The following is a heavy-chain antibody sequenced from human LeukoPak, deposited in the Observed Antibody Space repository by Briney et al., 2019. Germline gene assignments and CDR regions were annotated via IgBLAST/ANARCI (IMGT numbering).Heavy chain of an antibody. Sequence: PGGSLRLSCAASGFTFSTYVMHWVRQAPAKGLEGVAVISSDSDSEFYGDSVKGRFSISRDNPRNTLYLQMNSLRAEETAVYFCANPARGSDSSFLIDIWGQGTLVTVSS. J-gene: IGHJ4*02. V-gene: IGHV3-30*18. D-gene: IGHD2-21*01. CDR3: ANPARGSDSSFLIDI. CDR2: ISSDSDSE. CDR1: GFTFSTYV.